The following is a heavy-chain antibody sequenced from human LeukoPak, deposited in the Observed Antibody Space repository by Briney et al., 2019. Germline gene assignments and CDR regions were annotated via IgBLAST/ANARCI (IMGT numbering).Heavy chain of an antibody. CDR1: GGSISSGNYY. V-gene: IGHV4-61*02. J-gene: IGHJ4*02. Sequence: PSGTLSLTCTVSGGSISSGNYYWSWIRQPAGEGPEWIGRVYISGSTNYNPSLKSRVTISVDTSKNQFSLKLNSVTAADTAVYYCARGGENGDYYFNYWGQGNLVTVSS. D-gene: IGHD4-17*01. CDR2: VYISGST. CDR3: ARGGENGDYYFNY.